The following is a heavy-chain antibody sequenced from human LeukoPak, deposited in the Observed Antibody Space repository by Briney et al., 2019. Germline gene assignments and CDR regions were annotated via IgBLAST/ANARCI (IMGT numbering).Heavy chain of an antibody. CDR2: INPNSGGT. CDR3: ARLGCSGGSCYSVDY. J-gene: IGHJ4*02. V-gene: IGHV1-2*02. D-gene: IGHD2-15*01. Sequence: ASVKVSCKASGYTFTGYYMHWVRQAPGQGLEWMGWINPNSGGTNYAQKFQGRATMTRDTSISTAYMELSRLRSDDTAVYYCARLGCSGGSCYSVDYWGQGTLVTVSS. CDR1: GYTFTGYY.